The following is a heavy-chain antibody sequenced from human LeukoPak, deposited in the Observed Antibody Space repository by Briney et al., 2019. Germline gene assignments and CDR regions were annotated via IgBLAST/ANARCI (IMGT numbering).Heavy chain of an antibody. D-gene: IGHD2-2*01. CDR2: IIPIFGTA. CDR1: GGTFSSYA. Sequence: ASVKVSCKASGGTFSSYAISWVRQAPGQGLEWMGGIIPIFGTANYAQEFQGRVTITADKSTSTAYMELSSLRSEDTAVYYCARVPYCSSTSCYFTWFDPWGQGTLVTVSS. J-gene: IGHJ5*02. V-gene: IGHV1-69*06. CDR3: ARVPYCSSTSCYFTWFDP.